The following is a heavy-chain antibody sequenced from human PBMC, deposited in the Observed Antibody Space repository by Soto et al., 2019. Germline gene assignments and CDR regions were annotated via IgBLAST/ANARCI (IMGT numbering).Heavy chain of an antibody. CDR2: IYHSGST. J-gene: IGHJ4*02. V-gene: IGHV4-38-2*02. D-gene: IGHD1-1*01. CDR1: GYSISSGYY. CDR3: AREDERWNYPDY. Sequence: QVQLQESGPGLVKPSETLSLTCAVSGYSISSGYYWGWIRQPPGKGLEWIGSIYHSGSTYYNPSLKSRVTISVDTSKNQFSLKLSSVTAADTAVYYCAREDERWNYPDYWGQGTLVTVSS.